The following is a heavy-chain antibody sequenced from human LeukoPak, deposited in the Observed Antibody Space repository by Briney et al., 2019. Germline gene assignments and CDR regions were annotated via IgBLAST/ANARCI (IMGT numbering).Heavy chain of an antibody. CDR1: GYTFTSYY. CDR3: ARSESPNPDRFLES. J-gene: IGHJ5*02. CDR2: INPSGGST. Sequence: ASVKDSCKASGYTFTSYYVHWVRQAPGQGLEWMGIINPSGGSTSYAQKFQGRVTMTRDTSMSTVYMELSSLRSEDTAVYYCARSESPNPDRFLESWGQGTLVTVSS. D-gene: IGHD3-3*01. V-gene: IGHV1-46*01.